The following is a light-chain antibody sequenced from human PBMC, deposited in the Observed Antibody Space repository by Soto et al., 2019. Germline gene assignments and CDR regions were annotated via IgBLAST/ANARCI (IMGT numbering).Light chain of an antibody. CDR1: SSDVGGYTY. V-gene: IGLV2-14*01. Sequence: QCPLTQAASVSGSPGQSITISCTGTSSDVGGYTYVSWYQQHPGKAPKLIIYEVSNRPSGVSNRFSGSRSGNTASLTISGLQAEDEADYYCKSYTSGSTSVFGTGTKVTVL. J-gene: IGLJ1*01. CDR2: EVS. CDR3: KSYTSGSTSV.